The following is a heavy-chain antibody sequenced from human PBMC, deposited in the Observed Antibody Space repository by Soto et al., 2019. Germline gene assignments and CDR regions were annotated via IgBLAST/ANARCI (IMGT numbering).Heavy chain of an antibody. CDR2: ISAYNGNT. J-gene: IGHJ4*02. Sequence: QVQLVXXXXXVXKPGXXVKVSCKASGYTFTSYGISWVRQAPGQGLEWMGWISAYNGNTKYAQKLQGRVTMTTDTSTSTAYMELRSLRSDDTAVYYCAREPNYFDYWGQGTLVTVSS. CDR1: GYTFTSYG. V-gene: IGHV1-18*01. CDR3: AREPNYFDY.